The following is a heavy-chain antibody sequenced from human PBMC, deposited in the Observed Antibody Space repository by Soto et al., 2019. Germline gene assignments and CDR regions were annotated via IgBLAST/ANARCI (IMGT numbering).Heavy chain of an antibody. CDR3: ATQRGGGGY. D-gene: IGHD6-25*01. CDR1: GFTVSNNY. J-gene: IGHJ4*02. V-gene: IGHV3-53*01. Sequence: EVQLVESGGGLIQPGGSLRLSCAVSGFTVSNNYMSWVRQAPGKGLEGVSVIYSGGYTAYGDSVKGRFTISRDNSNNTRFPKRNTRSADDTAVYLGATQRGGGGYWGQGTLVTVSS. CDR2: IYSGGYT.